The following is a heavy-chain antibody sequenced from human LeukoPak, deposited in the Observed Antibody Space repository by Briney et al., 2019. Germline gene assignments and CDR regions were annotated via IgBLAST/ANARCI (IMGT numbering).Heavy chain of an antibody. D-gene: IGHD3-22*01. CDR3: ATIETDNSGYHWFDP. Sequence: PSETLSLTCTVSGGSISSDAYYWAWVRQPPGKGLEWIGIVYYTGSTYYNPSLKSRLIMFVDTSKNQFSLKLRSVTAADTAVYYCATIETDNSGYHWFDPWGQGTLVTVSS. CDR2: VYYTGST. V-gene: IGHV4-39*01. J-gene: IGHJ5*02. CDR1: GGSISSDAYY.